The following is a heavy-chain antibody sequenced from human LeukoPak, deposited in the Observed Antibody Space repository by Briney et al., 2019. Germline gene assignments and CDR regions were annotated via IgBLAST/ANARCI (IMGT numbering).Heavy chain of an antibody. CDR2: ISGSGGST. Sequence: QAGGSLRLSCAASGSTFSSYAMSWVRQAPGKGLEWVSAISGSGGSTYYADSVKGRFTISRDNSKNTLYLQMNSLRAEDTAVYYCAKGERYNSGWYGYWGQGTLVTVSS. J-gene: IGHJ4*02. CDR3: AKGERYNSGWYGY. CDR1: GSTFSSYA. D-gene: IGHD6-19*01. V-gene: IGHV3-23*01.